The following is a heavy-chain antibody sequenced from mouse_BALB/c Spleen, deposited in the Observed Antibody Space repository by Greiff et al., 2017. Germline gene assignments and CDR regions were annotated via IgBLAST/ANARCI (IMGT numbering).Heavy chain of an antibody. CDR2: IYPGNVNT. CDR3: ARGGSGAMDY. V-gene: IGHV1S56*01. CDR1: GYTFTSYY. J-gene: IGHJ4*01. D-gene: IGHD3-1*01. Sequence: QVQLQQSGPELVKPGASVRISCKASGYTFTSYYIHWVKQRPGQGLEWIGWIYPGNVNTKYNEKFKGKATLTADKSSSTAYMQLSSLTSEDSAVYFCARGGSGAMDYWGQGTSGTVSS.